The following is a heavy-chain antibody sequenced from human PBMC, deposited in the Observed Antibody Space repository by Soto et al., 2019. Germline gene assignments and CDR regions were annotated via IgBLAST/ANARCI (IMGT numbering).Heavy chain of an antibody. CDR1: GGSFTSLI. CDR3: AKSPNPGSATDSCCGMDV. D-gene: IGHD2-21*01. J-gene: IGHJ6*02. CDR2: IIPVLGVE. Sequence: QVQLVQSGAEVKKPGSSVKVSCKASGGSFTSLIITWVRQAPGQGLEWMGRIIPVLGVEYYAQKFRGRVTITANKSTTTAYMELTSLTAEDTAVYYCAKSPNPGSATDSCCGMDVWGRWTTVTASS. V-gene: IGHV1-69*02.